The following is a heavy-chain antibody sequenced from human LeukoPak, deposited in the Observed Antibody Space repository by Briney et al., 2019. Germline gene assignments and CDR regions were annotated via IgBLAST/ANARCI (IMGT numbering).Heavy chain of an antibody. CDR2: IKQDGNEK. Sequence: GGSLRLSCAASGFTFSSYWMNWVRQAPGKGLEWVANIKQDGNEKYYVDSVKGRFTISRDNAKNSLYLQMNSLRAEDTAVYYCARELLGHGYNSGDFGYWGQGTLVTVSS. V-gene: IGHV3-7*01. J-gene: IGHJ4*02. CDR1: GFTFSSYW. D-gene: IGHD5-24*01. CDR3: ARELLGHGYNSGDFGY.